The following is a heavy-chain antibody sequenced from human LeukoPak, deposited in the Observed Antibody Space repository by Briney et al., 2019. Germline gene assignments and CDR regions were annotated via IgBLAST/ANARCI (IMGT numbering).Heavy chain of an antibody. CDR3: ARGKTSQNIVTRKTYNWFDP. D-gene: IGHD2/OR15-2a*01. Sequence: GGSLRLSCAASGLTVSSNCMNWVRQAPGKGLEWVSSISSSSSYIYYADSVKGRFTISRDNAKNSLYLQMNSLRAEDTAVYYCARGKTSQNIVTRKTYNWFDPWGQGTLVTVSS. CDR1: GLTVSSNC. J-gene: IGHJ5*02. CDR2: ISSSSSYI. V-gene: IGHV3-21*01.